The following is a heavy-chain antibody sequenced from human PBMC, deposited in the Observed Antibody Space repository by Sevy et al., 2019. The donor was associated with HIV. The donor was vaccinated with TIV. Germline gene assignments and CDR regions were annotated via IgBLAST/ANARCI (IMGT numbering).Heavy chain of an antibody. J-gene: IGHJ4*02. V-gene: IGHV3-9*01. D-gene: IGHD6-13*01. CDR1: GFTFDDYA. Sequence: GGSLRLSCAASGFTFDDYAMHWVRQAPGKGLEWVSGISWNSGSIGYADSVKGRFTISRDNAKNSLYLQMNSLRAEDTALYYCAKDLSSSSWFFDYWGQRTLVTVSS. CDR3: AKDLSSSSWFFDY. CDR2: ISWNSGSI.